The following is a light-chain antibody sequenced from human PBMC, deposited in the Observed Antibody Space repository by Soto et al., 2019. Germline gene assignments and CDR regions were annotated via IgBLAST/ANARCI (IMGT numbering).Light chain of an antibody. CDR3: QQYDNLPYT. Sequence: DIQMTQSPSALFASVGDRVSITCQASQNMYIYLNWFQRKPGRAPKLLIYDSSHLDTGVPSRFSGSGAGTEFTLTISGLQPEDVATYFCQQYDNLPYTFGQGTSLEI. CDR2: DSS. CDR1: QNMYIY. J-gene: IGKJ2*01. V-gene: IGKV1-33*01.